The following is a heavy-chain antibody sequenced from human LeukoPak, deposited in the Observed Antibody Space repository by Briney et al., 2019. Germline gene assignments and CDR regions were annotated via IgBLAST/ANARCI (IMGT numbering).Heavy chain of an antibody. CDR1: GYSFTSYW. V-gene: IGHV5-51*01. D-gene: IGHD2-2*01. Sequence: GESLKISCKGSGYSFTSYWIGWVRQMPGKGLEWMGIIYPGDSDTRYSPSFQGQVTISAVKSIGTAYLQWSSLKASDTAMYYCARRDCSSTSCYLDYWGQGTLVTVSS. CDR3: ARRDCSSTSCYLDY. CDR2: IYPGDSDT. J-gene: IGHJ4*02.